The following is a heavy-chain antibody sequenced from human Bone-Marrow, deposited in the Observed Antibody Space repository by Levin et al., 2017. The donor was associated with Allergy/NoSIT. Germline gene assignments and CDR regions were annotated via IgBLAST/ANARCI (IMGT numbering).Heavy chain of an antibody. J-gene: IGHJ6*02. Sequence: ASVKVSCKASGYTFTSYGISWVRQAPGQGLEWMGWISAYNGNTNYAQKLQGRVTMTTDTSTSTAYMELRSLRSDDTAVYYCARSGYSSNMSTYYYDSSGYLHWYYYYYGMDVWGQGTTVTVSS. CDR3: ARSGYSSNMSTYYYDSSGYLHWYYYYYGMDV. V-gene: IGHV1-18*01. D-gene: IGHD3-22*01. CDR1: GYTFTSYG. CDR2: ISAYNGNT.